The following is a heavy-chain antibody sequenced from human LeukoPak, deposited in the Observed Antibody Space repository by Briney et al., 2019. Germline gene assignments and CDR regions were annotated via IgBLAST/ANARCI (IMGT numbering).Heavy chain of an antibody. CDR2: ISGSGGST. CDR3: ARVIKRYQLPKIRYYYGMDV. CDR1: GFTFSSYA. D-gene: IGHD2-2*01. Sequence: GGSLRLSCAASGFTFSSYAMSWVRQAPGKGLEWVSAISGSGGSTYYADSVKGRFTISRDNSKNTLYLQMNSLRAEDTAVYYCARVIKRYQLPKIRYYYGMDVWGQGTTVTVSS. V-gene: IGHV3-23*01. J-gene: IGHJ6*02.